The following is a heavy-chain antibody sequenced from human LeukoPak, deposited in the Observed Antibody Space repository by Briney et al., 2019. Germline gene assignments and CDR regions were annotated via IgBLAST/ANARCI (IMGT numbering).Heavy chain of an antibody. Sequence: GGSLRLSCAASGFTFSNAWMSWVRQAPGKGLEWVGRIKSKTEGVTTDYAAPVKGRFTISRDDSKNTLYLQMNSLKTEDTAVYYCTTGASEYSSGKDYWGQGTLVTVSS. D-gene: IGHD6-19*01. CDR2: IKSKTEGVTT. CDR1: GFTFSNAW. V-gene: IGHV3-15*01. CDR3: TTGASEYSSGKDY. J-gene: IGHJ4*02.